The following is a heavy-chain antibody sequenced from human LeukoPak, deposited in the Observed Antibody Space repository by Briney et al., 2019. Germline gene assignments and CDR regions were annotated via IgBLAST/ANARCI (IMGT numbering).Heavy chain of an antibody. J-gene: IGHJ4*02. CDR1: GYSIRSGYQ. D-gene: IGHD1-26*01. V-gene: IGHV4-38-2*02. CDR3: ARGSGSYFRRFDY. Sequence: SETLSLTCSVSGYSIRSGYQWGWIRQAPGKGLEWIGSINYSGRTYDNPSLKSRVTISVDTSKNQFSLKLSSVTAADTAVYYCARGSGSYFRRFDYWGQGTLVTVSS. CDR2: INYSGRT.